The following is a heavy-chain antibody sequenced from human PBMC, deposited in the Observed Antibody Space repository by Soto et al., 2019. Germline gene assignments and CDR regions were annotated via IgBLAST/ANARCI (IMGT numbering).Heavy chain of an antibody. CDR1: GGSFSGYY. V-gene: IGHV4-34*01. D-gene: IGHD6-19*01. CDR2: INHSGST. CDR3: ATGIAVAGIIDY. J-gene: IGHJ4*02. Sequence: PSETLSLTCAVYGGSFSGYYWSWIRQPPGKGLEWIGEINHSGSTNYNPSLKSRVTISVDTSKNQFSLKLSSVTAAYTAVYYCATGIAVAGIIDYWGQGTLVTVSS.